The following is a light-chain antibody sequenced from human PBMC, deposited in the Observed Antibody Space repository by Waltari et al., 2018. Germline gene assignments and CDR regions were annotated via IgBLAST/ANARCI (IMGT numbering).Light chain of an antibody. CDR1: QSVSSN. Sequence: EIVMTQSPATLSVSPGERATLSSRASQSVSSNLAWYQQKPGQAPRLLLYGASTTATGIPARFSGSGSGTEFTLTISSLQSEDFAVYYCQQYNNWPPITFGQGTRLEIK. CDR3: QQYNNWPPIT. J-gene: IGKJ5*01. CDR2: GAS. V-gene: IGKV3-15*01.